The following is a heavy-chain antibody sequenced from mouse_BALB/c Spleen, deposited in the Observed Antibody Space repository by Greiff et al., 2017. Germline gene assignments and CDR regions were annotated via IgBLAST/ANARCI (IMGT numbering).Heavy chain of an antibody. Sequence: VQLQQSGPGLVKPSQSLSLTCTVTGYSITSDYAWNWIRQFPGNKLEWMGYISYSGSTSYNPSLKSRISITRDTSKNQFFLQLKSVTTEDTATYYCAAWDQGGFAYWGQGTLVTVSA. V-gene: IGHV3-2*02. D-gene: IGHD4-1*01. CDR2: ISYSGST. J-gene: IGHJ3*01. CDR1: GYSITSDYA. CDR3: AAWDQGGFAY.